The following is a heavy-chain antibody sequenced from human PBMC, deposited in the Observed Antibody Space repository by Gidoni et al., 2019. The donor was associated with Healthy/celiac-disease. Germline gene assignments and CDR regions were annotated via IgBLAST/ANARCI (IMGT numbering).Heavy chain of an antibody. V-gene: IGHV3-30*18. CDR2: ISYDGSNK. J-gene: IGHJ6*03. CDR3: AKEREYSYGYYYYYYMDV. CDR1: GFTFGSYV. Sequence: QVQLVESGGGVVQPGRSLRLSCAASGFTFGSYVMLWVRQAPGKGLDWVAVISYDGSNKYYADSVKGRFTISRDNSKNTLYLQMNSLRAEDTAVYYCAKEREYSYGYYYYYYMDVWGKGTTVTVSS. D-gene: IGHD5-18*01.